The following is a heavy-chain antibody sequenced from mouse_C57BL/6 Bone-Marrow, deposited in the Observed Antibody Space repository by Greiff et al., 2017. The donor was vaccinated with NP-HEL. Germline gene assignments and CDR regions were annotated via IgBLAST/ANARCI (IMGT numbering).Heavy chain of an antibody. Sequence: VQLQQSGPELVKPGASVKLSCKASGYTFTSYDINWVKQRPGQGLEWIGWIYPRDGSTTYNEKFKGKDTLTVDTSSSTAYMEIHSLTSEDSEFYFYAREWLNYSNYVRAYWGQGTLVTVSA. CDR3: AREWLNYSNYVRAY. D-gene: IGHD2-5*01. CDR1: GYTFTSYD. V-gene: IGHV1-85*01. J-gene: IGHJ3*01. CDR2: IYPRDGST.